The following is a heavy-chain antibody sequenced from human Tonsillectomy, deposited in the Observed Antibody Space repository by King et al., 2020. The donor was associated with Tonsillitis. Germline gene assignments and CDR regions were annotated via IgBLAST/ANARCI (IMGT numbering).Heavy chain of an antibody. J-gene: IGHJ4*02. Sequence: LQLQESGPGLVKPSETLSLTCTVSGGSISSSSYYWGWIRQPPGKELEWIGSIYYSRSTYYNPSLKSRVTISIDTSKNQFSLQLSSVTAADTAVYYCSREGSDSGGWYSTFYNWGQGTLVTVS. V-gene: IGHV4-39*02. CDR3: SREGSDSGGWYSTFYN. CDR2: IYYSRST. D-gene: IGHD6-19*01. CDR1: GGSISSSSYY.